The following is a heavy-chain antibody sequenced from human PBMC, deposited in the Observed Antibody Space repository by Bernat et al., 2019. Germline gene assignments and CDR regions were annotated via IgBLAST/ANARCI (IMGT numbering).Heavy chain of an antibody. D-gene: IGHD6-13*01. Sequence: QITLKESGPTLVKPTQTLTLTCSFSGFSLRSTGVGVGWLRQPPGKALEWLALIYWDDDKSYSPSLKSRLTITKDTSKNQVVLTMTNMDPVDTARYFCAHRFNLAAGNKRNCFDVWGQGILVTVSS. J-gene: IGHJ5*02. CDR1: GFSLRSTGVG. CDR2: IYWDDDK. CDR3: AHRFNLAAGNKRNCFDV. V-gene: IGHV2-5*02.